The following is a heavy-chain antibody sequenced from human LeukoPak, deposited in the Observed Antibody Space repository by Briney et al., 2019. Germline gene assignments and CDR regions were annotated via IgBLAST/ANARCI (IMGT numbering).Heavy chain of an antibody. CDR1: GFTFGSYG. CDR3: AKDESSGTSWVY. D-gene: IGHD2-2*01. CDR2: ISYDGSNK. J-gene: IGHJ4*02. Sequence: GGSLRLSCAASGFTFGSYGMHWVRQAPGKGLEWVAVISYDGSNKYYADSVKGRFTISRDNSKNTLYLQMNSLRAEDTAVYYCAKDESSGTSWVYWGQGTLVTVSS. V-gene: IGHV3-30*18.